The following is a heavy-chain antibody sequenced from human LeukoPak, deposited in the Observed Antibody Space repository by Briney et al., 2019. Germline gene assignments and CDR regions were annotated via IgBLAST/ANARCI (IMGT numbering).Heavy chain of an antibody. CDR1: GFTFSSYG. D-gene: IGHD3-22*01. CDR2: IRYDGSNK. V-gene: IGHV3-30*02. Sequence: PGGPLRLSCAESGFTFSSYGMHWVRQAPGKGLEWVAFIRYDGSNKYYADSVKGRFTISRDNSKNTLYLQMNILRAEDTAVYYCAKDPSTMIVPCGQGSLVTVSS. J-gene: IGHJ5*02. CDR3: AKDPSTMIVP.